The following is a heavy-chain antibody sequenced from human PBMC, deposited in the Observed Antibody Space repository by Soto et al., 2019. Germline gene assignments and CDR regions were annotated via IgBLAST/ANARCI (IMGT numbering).Heavy chain of an antibody. V-gene: IGHV3-74*01. D-gene: IGHD4-17*01. CDR1: GFTFSSYW. CDR3: ARDREGYGDYVLNAFDI. CDR2: INSDGSST. J-gene: IGHJ3*02. Sequence: EVQLVASGGGLVQPGGSLRLSCAASGFTFSSYWMHWVRQAPGKGLVWVSRINSDGSSTSYADSVKGRFTISRDNAKNTLYLQMNSLRAEDTAVYYCARDREGYGDYVLNAFDIWGQGTMVTVSS.